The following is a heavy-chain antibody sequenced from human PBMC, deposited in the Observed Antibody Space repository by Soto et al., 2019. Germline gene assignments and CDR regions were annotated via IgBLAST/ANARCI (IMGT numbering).Heavy chain of an antibody. D-gene: IGHD1-26*01. CDR2: IYHSGST. Sequence: SETASLTCGVFGGSISNSNWWNWVRQPPGKGLEWIAEIYHSGSTNYNSSLMSRVTISLDKVNNQFSLKLTSVTAADTAVYYCAHRPIVGAPIWGPGTLGTVFS. V-gene: IGHV4-4*02. CDR1: GGSISNSNW. J-gene: IGHJ4*02. CDR3: AHRPIVGAPI.